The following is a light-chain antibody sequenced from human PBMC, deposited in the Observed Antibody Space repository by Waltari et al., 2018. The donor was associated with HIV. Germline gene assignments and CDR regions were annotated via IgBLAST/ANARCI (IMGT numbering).Light chain of an antibody. Sequence: QSALTQPASVSGSPGQSITISCTGTRSDVGGYNYVSWYQQHPGKAPKRMLYDVSNRPSVVSNRFSGSKSGNTASLTISGLQAEDEADYYCSSYTSTYVFGTGTKVTVL. CDR1: RSDVGGYNY. CDR3: SSYTSTYV. J-gene: IGLJ1*01. V-gene: IGLV2-14*01. CDR2: DVS.